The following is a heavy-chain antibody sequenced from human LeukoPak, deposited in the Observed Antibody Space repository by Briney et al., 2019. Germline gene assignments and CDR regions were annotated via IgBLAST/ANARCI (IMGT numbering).Heavy chain of an antibody. D-gene: IGHD6-13*01. CDR1: GSTFSPYA. V-gene: IGHV3-64D*06. J-gene: IGHJ4*02. CDR3: VRGRQLVADY. Sequence: GGSLRFSCSASGSTFSPYAMHWVRQAPGKGLEYVSGLNYDGSNTFYADSVKGRFIVSRDNSKNTVNLQMSDLRVEDTAVYYCVRGRQLVADYWGQGALVTVSS. CDR2: LNYDGSNT.